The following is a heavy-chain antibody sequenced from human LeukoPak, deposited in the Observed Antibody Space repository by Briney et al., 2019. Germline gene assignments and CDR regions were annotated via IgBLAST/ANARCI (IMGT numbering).Heavy chain of an antibody. V-gene: IGHV4-31*03. CDR2: IYYTGTT. CDR3: ARARSMADRAFYYYMDV. J-gene: IGHJ6*03. Sequence: SETLSLTCSVSGVSVSSDDYYWSWIRQHPEKGLEWIGYIYYTGTTYYNPSLKSRLLISVDTSKNQFSLNLNSVTAADTAVYYCARARSMADRAFYYYMDVWGKGTAVTVSS. D-gene: IGHD6-6*01. CDR1: GVSVSSDDYY.